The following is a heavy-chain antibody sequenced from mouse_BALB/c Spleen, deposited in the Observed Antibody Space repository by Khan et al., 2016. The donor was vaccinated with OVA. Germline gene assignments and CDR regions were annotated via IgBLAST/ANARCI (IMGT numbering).Heavy chain of an antibody. J-gene: IGHJ2*01. D-gene: IGHD4-1*01. CDR3: AGADSGAVFDY. CDR1: GYTFTGYY. Sequence: VQLQESGPELVKPGASVRISCKASGYTFTGYYIHWVQQRPGQGLEWIGWIYPGYVNTKYNETFKGKATLTADKPTSIAYMQLSSLTYEDSAVCFCAGADSGAVFDYWGQGTTLTVSS. V-gene: IGHV1S56*01. CDR2: IYPGYVNT.